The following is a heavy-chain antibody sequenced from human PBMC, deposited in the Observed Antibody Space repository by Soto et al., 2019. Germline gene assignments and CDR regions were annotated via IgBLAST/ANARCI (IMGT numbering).Heavy chain of an antibody. CDR1: GATCSSYA. CDR2: IIPIFGTA. V-gene: IGHV1-69*13. CDR3: ARVSLGPSTTVRGIKVRAFG. D-gene: IGHD3-10*01. Sequence: SVKAACKASGATCSSYAISWLRQAPGQGLEWMGGIIPIFGTANYAQKFQGRATITADESTSTAYMELSRLRSEDTVVYCRARVSLGPSTTVRGIKVRAFG. J-gene: IGHJ3*02.